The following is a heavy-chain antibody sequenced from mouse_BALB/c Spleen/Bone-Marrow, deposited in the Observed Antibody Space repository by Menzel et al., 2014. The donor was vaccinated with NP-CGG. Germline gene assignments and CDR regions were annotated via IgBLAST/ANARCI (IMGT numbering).Heavy chain of an antibody. V-gene: IGHV5-4*02. CDR3: ARDPYYYGSSYWYFDV. CDR1: GFTFSDYY. CDR2: ISDGGSYT. D-gene: IGHD1-1*01. J-gene: IGHJ1*01. Sequence: EVQGVESGGGLVKPGGSLKLSCAASGFTFSDYYMYWVRQTPEKGLEWVATISDGGSYTYYPDSVKGRFTISRDNAKNSLYLQMTSLKSEDTAMYYCARDPYYYGSSYWYFDVWGAGTTVTVSS.